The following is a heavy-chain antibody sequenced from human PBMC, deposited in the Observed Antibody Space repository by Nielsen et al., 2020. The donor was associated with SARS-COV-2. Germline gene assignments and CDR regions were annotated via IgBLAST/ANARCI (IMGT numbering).Heavy chain of an antibody. J-gene: IGHJ6*02. Sequence: WVRQAPGQGLEWMGRINPNSGGTNYAQKFQGRVTMTRDTSISTAYMELSSLRSEDTAVYYCATPKDIVVVPAAMGYGMDVWGQGTTVTVSS. CDR2: INPNSGGT. D-gene: IGHD2-2*01. CDR3: ATPKDIVVVPAAMGYGMDV. V-gene: IGHV1-2*06.